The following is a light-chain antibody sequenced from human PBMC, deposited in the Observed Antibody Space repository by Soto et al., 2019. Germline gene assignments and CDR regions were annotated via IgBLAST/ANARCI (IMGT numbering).Light chain of an antibody. Sequence: DIVLTQSPASLAVSLGEGATISCKSSQNVLYSSNMKNYLAWFQQKPGQPPKLLIYCASARESGVPDRFSGGGSGTNFTLTISSLQAEDVAVYYCQQYYVTPWTFGQGTKVEVK. V-gene: IGKV4-1*01. CDR2: CAS. CDR3: QQYYVTPWT. CDR1: QNVLYSSNMKNY. J-gene: IGKJ1*01.